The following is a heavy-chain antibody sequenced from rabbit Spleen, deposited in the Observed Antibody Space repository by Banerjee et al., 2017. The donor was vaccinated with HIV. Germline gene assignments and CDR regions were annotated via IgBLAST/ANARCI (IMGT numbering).Heavy chain of an antibody. Sequence: QEQLEESGGDLVKPGASLTLTCTASGFSFSSSYWICWVRQAPGKGPEWIACIYGGSRGSTYYASWAKGRFAISKASSTTVTLQMTSLTAADTATYFCARILNGSGWGAFSLWGQGTLVTVS. CDR1: GFSFSSSYW. V-gene: IGHV1S45*01. J-gene: IGHJ4*01. CDR2: IYGGSRGST. CDR3: ARILNGSGWGAFSL. D-gene: IGHD4-1*01.